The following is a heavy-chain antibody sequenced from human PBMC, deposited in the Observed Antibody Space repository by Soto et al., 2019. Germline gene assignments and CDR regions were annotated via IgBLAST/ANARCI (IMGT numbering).Heavy chain of an antibody. CDR2: VYYSGST. D-gene: IGHD3-16*01. V-gene: IGHV4-39*01. CDR1: VGSTDSISDD. CDR3: ARQPRGPGYGERGLYFDY. Sequence: PSETLSLTCTVSVGSTDSISDDWCWIRQPPGKGLEWIGSVYYSGSTHDNPSLQSRVTISVDTSRNQFSLNLISVTAADTAVYFCARQPRGPGYGERGLYFDYWGQGTLVTVSS. J-gene: IGHJ4*02.